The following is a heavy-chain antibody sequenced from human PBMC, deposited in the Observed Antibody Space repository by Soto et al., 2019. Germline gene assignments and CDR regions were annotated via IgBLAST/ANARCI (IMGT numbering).Heavy chain of an antibody. CDR2: TYYRSKWYN. Sequence: SQTLSLTCAISGYSVSSNSAAWNWIRQSPSRGLEWLGRTYYRSKWYNDYAVSVKSRITINPDTSKNQFSLQLNSVTPEDTAVYYCARELALLWFGDTPQYYYYYYYMDVWGKGTTVTVSS. J-gene: IGHJ6*03. D-gene: IGHD3-10*01. CDR1: GYSVSSNSAA. V-gene: IGHV6-1*01. CDR3: ARELALLWFGDTPQYYYYYYYMDV.